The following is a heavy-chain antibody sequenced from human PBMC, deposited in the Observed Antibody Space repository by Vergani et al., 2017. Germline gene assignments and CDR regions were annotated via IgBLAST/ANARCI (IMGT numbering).Heavy chain of an antibody. D-gene: IGHD2-2*02. CDR3: ARDIHXCSSTSCYSNSLDY. V-gene: IGHV3-21*01. Sequence: EVQLVESGGGLVKRGGSLRLSCAVSGFTFSSYSMNWVRQAPGKGLEWVSSISSSSSYIHYADSLKGRFTISRDNAKNSLYLQMNSLRAEDTAVYYCARDIHXCSSTSCYSNSLDYWGQGTLVTVSS. J-gene: IGHJ4*02. CDR2: ISSSSSYI. CDR1: GFTFSSYS.